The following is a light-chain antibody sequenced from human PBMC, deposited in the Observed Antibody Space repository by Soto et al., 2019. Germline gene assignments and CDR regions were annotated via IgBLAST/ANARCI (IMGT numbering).Light chain of an antibody. Sequence: DIQMAQSPSSLSASIGDRVTITCRASQSVANYLNWYQQRPGKAPRLLIYDASRLQSGVPSRFSGSGSGTDFTLTISSLQTEDFATYYCQQSYSSLGTFGQGTKVDI. CDR2: DAS. CDR1: QSVANY. J-gene: IGKJ1*01. V-gene: IGKV1-39*01. CDR3: QQSYSSLGT.